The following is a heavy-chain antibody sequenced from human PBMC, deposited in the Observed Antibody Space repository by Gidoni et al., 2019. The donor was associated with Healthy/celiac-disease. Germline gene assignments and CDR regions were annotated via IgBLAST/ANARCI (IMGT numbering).Heavy chain of an antibody. CDR3: ARAVEWLVCRYYFDY. CDR1: GGSISSSTW. Sequence: QVQLQDSGPGLVKPSGTLSTTCAGAGGSISSSTWWSGVRQHPGKGLEWIGESYHSWSTNYNQSLTSRVTISVDKSKNQFALKLSSVTAADTAVDYGARAVEWLVCRYYFDYWGQGTLVTVSS. D-gene: IGHD6-19*01. V-gene: IGHV4-4*02. CDR2: SYHSWST. J-gene: IGHJ4*02.